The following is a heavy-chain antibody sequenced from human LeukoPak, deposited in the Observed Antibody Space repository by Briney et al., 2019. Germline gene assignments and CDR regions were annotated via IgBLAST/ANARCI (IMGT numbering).Heavy chain of an antibody. D-gene: IGHD5-12*01. CDR3: TSGYGGYVYDC. J-gene: IGHJ4*02. CDR1: GYRFNSYW. Sequence: GEAPKTSCKGPGYRFNSYWIGWGRPSPGKGAEWMGRNEPSESYTNHSPPFQGHVTISADKSLSTAYLQWSSRKASATAMYYCTSGYGGYVYDCWGQGTLVTVSS. CDR2: NEPSESYT. V-gene: IGHV5-10-1*01.